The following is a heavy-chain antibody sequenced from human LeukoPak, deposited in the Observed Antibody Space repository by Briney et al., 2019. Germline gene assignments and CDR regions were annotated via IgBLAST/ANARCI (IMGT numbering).Heavy chain of an antibody. V-gene: IGHV1-18*04. Sequence: ASVKVSCKASGYTFTSYGISWVRQAPGQGLEWMGWISAYNGNTNYAQKLQGRVTMTTDTSTSTAYKELRSLRSDDTAVYYCARVDCSSTSCYAYDAFDIWGQGTMVTVSS. CDR1: GYTFTSYG. J-gene: IGHJ3*02. CDR3: ARVDCSSTSCYAYDAFDI. D-gene: IGHD2-2*01. CDR2: ISAYNGNT.